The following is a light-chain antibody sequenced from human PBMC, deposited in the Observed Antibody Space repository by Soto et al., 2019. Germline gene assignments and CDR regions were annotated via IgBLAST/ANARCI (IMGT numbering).Light chain of an antibody. CDR2: RND. Sequence: QSVLTQPPSASGTPGQRVTISCSGSSSNIGSFYVYWYQQLPGTAPKLLIYRNDQRPSGVCDRFSGSKSGTSASLAISGLRSEEEADYYCAAWDDSLSVVFGGGTKLTVL. CDR1: SSNIGSFY. V-gene: IGLV1-47*01. CDR3: AAWDDSLSVV. J-gene: IGLJ2*01.